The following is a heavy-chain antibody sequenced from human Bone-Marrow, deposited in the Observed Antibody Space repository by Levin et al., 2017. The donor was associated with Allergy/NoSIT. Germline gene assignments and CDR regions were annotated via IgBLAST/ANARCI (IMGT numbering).Heavy chain of an antibody. Sequence: ASLKVSCKASGYTFTSYDINWVRQATGQGLEWMGWMNPNSGNTGYAQKFQGRVTMTRNTSISTAYMELSSLRSEDTAVYYCARGQVESSNLNWFDPWGQGTLVTVSS. CDR3: ARGQVESSNLNWFDP. D-gene: IGHD6-13*01. V-gene: IGHV1-8*01. CDR1: GYTFTSYD. J-gene: IGHJ5*02. CDR2: MNPNSGNT.